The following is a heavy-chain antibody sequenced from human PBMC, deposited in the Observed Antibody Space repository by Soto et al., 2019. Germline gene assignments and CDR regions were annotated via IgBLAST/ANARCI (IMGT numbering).Heavy chain of an antibody. CDR2: INPSGGST. V-gene: IGHV1-46*01. J-gene: IGHJ4*02. Sequence: PSVKVSCKASGYTFTSYYMHWVRQAPGQGLEWMGIINPSGGSTSYAQKFQGRVTMTRDTSTSTVYMELSSLRSEDTAVYYCAREGGVGALDYWGQGTLVTVSS. CDR1: GYTFTSYY. CDR3: AREGGVGALDY. D-gene: IGHD3-16*01.